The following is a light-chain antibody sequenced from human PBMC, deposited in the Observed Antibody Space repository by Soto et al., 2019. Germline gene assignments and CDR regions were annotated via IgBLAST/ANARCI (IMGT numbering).Light chain of an antibody. CDR1: SSNIGAGYD. CDR2: DNI. J-gene: IGLJ2*01. CDR3: QSFDNSLSVL. V-gene: IGLV1-40*01. Sequence: QPVLTQPPSVSGAPGQRVTISCTGSSSNIGAGYDVHWYQQLPWTAPKLLIRDNINRPSGVPDRFSGSKSGTSASLTITGLQVEDEADYYCQSFDNSLSVLFGGGTKLTVL.